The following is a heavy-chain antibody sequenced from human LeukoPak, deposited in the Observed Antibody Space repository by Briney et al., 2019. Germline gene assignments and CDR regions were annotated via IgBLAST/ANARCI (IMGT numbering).Heavy chain of an antibody. J-gene: IGHJ4*02. D-gene: IGHD7-27*01. CDR3: AIDPNWGTHS. CDR1: GFTFSTYT. Sequence: GGSLRLSCAASGFTFSTYTMYWVRHPPGKKLEWVSIIGNNGGGIHYADSVKGRFTISRDNFKNALYLQMNSLRVEDTAVYYCAIDPNWGTHSWGQGVLVTVSS. V-gene: IGHV3-23*01. CDR2: IGNNGGGI.